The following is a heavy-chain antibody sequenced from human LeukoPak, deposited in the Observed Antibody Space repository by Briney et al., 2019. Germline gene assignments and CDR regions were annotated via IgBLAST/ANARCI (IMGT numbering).Heavy chain of an antibody. J-gene: IGHJ3*02. CDR1: GGSISSGGYY. V-gene: IGHV4-31*03. CDR2: IYYSGGT. Sequence: TLSLTCPVSGGSISSGGYYWSWIRQHPGKGLEGIGYIYYSGGTYYNPSLKSRVTVSVDTSQNQFSLKLSSVTAADTAVYYCARDSPRVDIWGQGTMVTVSS. CDR3: ARDSPRVDI.